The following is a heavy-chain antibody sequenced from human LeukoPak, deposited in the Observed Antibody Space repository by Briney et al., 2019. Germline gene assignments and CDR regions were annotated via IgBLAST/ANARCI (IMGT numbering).Heavy chain of an antibody. J-gene: IGHJ4*02. Sequence: GWSLRLSCAASGFTFSSYWMSWVRQAPGKGPEWVANINQDGSEKYSVDSVKGRFTISRDNAKRSVYLQMTSLRADDTAVYYCARDRALYDSRRGYYYTEDDYWGQGTLVTVSS. CDR3: ARDRALYDSRRGYYYTEDDY. V-gene: IGHV3-7*01. CDR2: INQDGSEK. CDR1: GFTFSSYW. D-gene: IGHD3-22*01.